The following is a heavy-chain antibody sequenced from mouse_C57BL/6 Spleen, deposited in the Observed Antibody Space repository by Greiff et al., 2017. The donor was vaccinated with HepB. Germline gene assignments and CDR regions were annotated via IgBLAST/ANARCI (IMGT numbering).Heavy chain of an antibody. D-gene: IGHD3-2*02. CDR3: ASTAQATPFAY. CDR1: GYSITSGYY. CDR2: ISYDGSN. V-gene: IGHV3-6*01. Sequence: VQLQQSGPGLVKPSQSLSLTCSVTGYSITSGYYWNWIRQFPGNKLEWMGYISYDGSNNYNPSLKNRISITRDTSKNQFFLKLNSVTTEDTATYYCASTAQATPFAYWGQGTLVTVSA. J-gene: IGHJ3*01.